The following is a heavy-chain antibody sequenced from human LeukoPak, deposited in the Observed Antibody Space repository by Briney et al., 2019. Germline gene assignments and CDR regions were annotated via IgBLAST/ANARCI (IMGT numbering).Heavy chain of an antibody. V-gene: IGHV3-30*18. Sequence: GRSLRLSCAASDFTFSSSGMHWVRQAPGKGLEWVAVISYDGSNKYYADSVKGRFTISRDNSKNTLYLQMNSLRAEDTAVYYCAKDLRYYGSGSPGAFDIWGQGTMVTVSS. J-gene: IGHJ3*02. D-gene: IGHD3-10*01. CDR3: AKDLRYYGSGSPGAFDI. CDR2: ISYDGSNK. CDR1: DFTFSSSG.